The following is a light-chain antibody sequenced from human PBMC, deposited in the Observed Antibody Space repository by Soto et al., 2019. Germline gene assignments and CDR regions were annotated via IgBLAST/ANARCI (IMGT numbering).Light chain of an antibody. CDR1: HSVLYSHSNKSY. CDR2: GAS. Sequence: DIMMTLSPASLAVSLGERGTINCKSSHSVLYSHSNKSYLAWYQQKPGQPPKLLIYGASTRASGIPARFSDSGSETDFTLTISSLQAEDVAVYYCQQYYSWPLTFGRGTKVDIK. V-gene: IGKV4-1*01. CDR3: QQYYSWPLT. J-gene: IGKJ4*01.